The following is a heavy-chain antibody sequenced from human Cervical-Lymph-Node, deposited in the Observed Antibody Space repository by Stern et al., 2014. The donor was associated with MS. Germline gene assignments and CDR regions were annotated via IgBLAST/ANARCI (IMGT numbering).Heavy chain of an antibody. D-gene: IGHD2/OR15-2a*01. CDR2: ISYDGST. CDR1: GGSISSYY. CDR3: ARVSTTFDD. V-gene: IGHV4-59*01. Sequence: QLQLQESGPGVVKPSETLSLTCTVSGGSISSYYWSWIRQPPGKGLEVIGYISYDGSTKYNSSLKSRVTISVDTSKKQFSLKLDSVTAADTAVYFCARVSTTFDDWGQGTLVTVSS. J-gene: IGHJ4*02.